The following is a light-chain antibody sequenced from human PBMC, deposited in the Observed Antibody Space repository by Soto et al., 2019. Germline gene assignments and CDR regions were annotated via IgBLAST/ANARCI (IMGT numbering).Light chain of an antibody. CDR1: QSVSSN. V-gene: IGKV3-15*01. CDR2: GAS. J-gene: IGKJ1*01. CDR3: QQDNNCPPWT. Sequence: EIVMTQSPATPPVSPGERATLSCRASQSVSSNLAWYQQKPGQAPRLLIYGASTRATGIPARFSGSGSGTEFTPTISCLLSEDCAVYYCQQDNNCPPWTFGQGTKVEIK.